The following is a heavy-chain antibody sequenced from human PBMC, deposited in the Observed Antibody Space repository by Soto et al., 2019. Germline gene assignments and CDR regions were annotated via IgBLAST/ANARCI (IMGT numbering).Heavy chain of an antibody. CDR1: GFTFSGSA. D-gene: IGHD5-18*01. V-gene: IGHV3-73*02. Sequence: EVQLVESGGGLVQPGESLKLSCAASGFTFSGSAIHWVRQASGKGLEWVGRIRTKAKSYATAYAASVKDRFTVSRDESKNTAYLQMNSLQPEDTAVYYCTTPQLYYGMDVWGQGTTVTVSS. CDR3: TTPQLYYGMDV. CDR2: IRTKAKSYAT. J-gene: IGHJ6*02.